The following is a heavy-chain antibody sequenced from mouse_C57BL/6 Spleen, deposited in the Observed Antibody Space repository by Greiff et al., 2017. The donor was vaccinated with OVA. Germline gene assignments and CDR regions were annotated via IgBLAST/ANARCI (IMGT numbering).Heavy chain of an antibody. CDR1: GYTFTDYE. CDR3: TRDGTPDY. CDR2: IDPETGGT. J-gene: IGHJ2*01. Sequence: QVQLQQSGAELVRPGASVTLSCKASGYTFTDYEMHWVKQTPVHGLEWIGAIDPETGGTAYNQKFKGKAILTAEKSSSTAYMELRSLTSEDSAVYYCTRDGTPDYWGQGTTLTVSA. D-gene: IGHD3-3*01. V-gene: IGHV1-15*01.